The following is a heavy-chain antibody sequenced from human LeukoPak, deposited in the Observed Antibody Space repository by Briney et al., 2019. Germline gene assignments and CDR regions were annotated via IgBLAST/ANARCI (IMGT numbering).Heavy chain of an antibody. Sequence: PGESLKISCKGSGYSFTSYWIGWVRQMPGKGLEWMGIIYPGDSDTRYSPSFQGQVTISANKSISTAYLQWSSLKASDTAMYYCARRPEMYYYDSSGYFDYWGQGTLVTVSS. CDR1: GYSFTSYW. V-gene: IGHV5-51*01. D-gene: IGHD3-22*01. CDR2: IYPGDSDT. J-gene: IGHJ4*02. CDR3: ARRPEMYYYDSSGYFDY.